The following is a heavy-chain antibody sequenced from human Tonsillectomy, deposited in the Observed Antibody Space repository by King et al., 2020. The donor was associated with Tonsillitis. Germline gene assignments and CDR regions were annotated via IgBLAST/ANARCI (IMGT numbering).Heavy chain of an antibody. D-gene: IGHD5-24*01. CDR2: INHSGST. CDR1: VGSFSGYY. CDR3: ARVGDGYPYYFDY. Sequence: VQLQQWGAGLLKPSETLSLTCAVYVGSFSGYYWSWIRQPPGKGLEWIGEINHSGSTNYNPSLKSRVTISVDTSKNQFSLKLSSVTAADTAVYYCARVGDGYPYYFDYWGQGTLVTVSS. J-gene: IGHJ4*02. V-gene: IGHV4-34*01.